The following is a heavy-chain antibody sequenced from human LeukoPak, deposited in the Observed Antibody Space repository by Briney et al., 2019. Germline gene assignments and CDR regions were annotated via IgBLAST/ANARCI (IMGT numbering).Heavy chain of an antibody. CDR2: INHSGST. CDR1: GGSFSGYY. V-gene: IGHV4-34*01. Sequence: PSETLSLTCAVYGGSFSGYYWSWIRQPPGKGLEWIGEINHSGSTNYNPSLKSRVTISVDTSKNQFSLKLSSVTAADTAVYYCARDQSGSLGPLAAYMDVWGKGTTVTVSS. D-gene: IGHD5-12*01. J-gene: IGHJ6*03. CDR3: ARDQSGSLGPLAAYMDV.